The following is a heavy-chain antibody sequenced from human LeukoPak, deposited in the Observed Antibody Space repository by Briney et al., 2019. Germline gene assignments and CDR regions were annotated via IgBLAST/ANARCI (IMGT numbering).Heavy chain of an antibody. CDR2: ISYDGSNK. V-gene: IGHV3-30-3*01. D-gene: IGHD2-21*02. J-gene: IGHJ6*02. CDR1: GFTFSSYA. CDR3: ARVPATNGKYCGGDCYLGDYYYYGMDV. Sequence: GRSLRLSRAASGFTFSSYAMHWVRQAPGKGLEWVAVISYDGSNKYYADSVKGRFTISRDNSKNTLYLQMNSLRAEDTAVYYCARVPATNGKYCGGDCYLGDYYYYGMDVWGQGTTVTVSS.